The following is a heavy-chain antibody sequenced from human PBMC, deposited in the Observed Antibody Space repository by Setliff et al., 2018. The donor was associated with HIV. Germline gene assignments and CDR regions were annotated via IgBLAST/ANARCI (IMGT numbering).Heavy chain of an antibody. CDR1: GGPLNSRNW. D-gene: IGHD2-15*01. J-gene: IGHJ5*02. Sequence: SETLSLTCAVSGGPLNSRNWWSWVRQPPGKGLEWIGEVFHSGSANSNPSLSSRVTISVDTSKNQFSLKLTSVTAADTAFYYCARVSRLHPFDPWGQGVLVTVSS. CDR3: ARVSRLHPFDP. V-gene: IGHV4-4*02. CDR2: VFHSGSA.